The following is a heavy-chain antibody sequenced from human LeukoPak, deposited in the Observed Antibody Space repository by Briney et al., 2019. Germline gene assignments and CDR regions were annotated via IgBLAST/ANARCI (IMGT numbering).Heavy chain of an antibody. Sequence: SVKVSCKASGDTFTTYAIIWVRQAPGQGLEWMGGIIPMFGTPNYAQRLQGRVTITADKSTKTAYMELSSLRSEDTAVYYCARAGIPGYCTNVTCSNWLDPWGQGTLVTVSS. CDR3: ARAGIPGYCTNVTCSNWLDP. CDR2: IIPMFGTP. CDR1: GDTFTTYA. J-gene: IGHJ5*02. D-gene: IGHD2-8*01. V-gene: IGHV1-69*06.